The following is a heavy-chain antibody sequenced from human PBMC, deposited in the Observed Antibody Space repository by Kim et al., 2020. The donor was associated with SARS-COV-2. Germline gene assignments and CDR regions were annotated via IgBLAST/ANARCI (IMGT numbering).Heavy chain of an antibody. V-gene: IGHV3-23*01. CDR3: AKDPAYYYGSGSYYGIDY. D-gene: IGHD3-10*01. J-gene: IGHJ4*02. Sequence: KGRFTISRYNSKKTLYLQMNSLRAEDTAVYYCAKDPAYYYGSGSYYGIDYWGQGTLVTVSS.